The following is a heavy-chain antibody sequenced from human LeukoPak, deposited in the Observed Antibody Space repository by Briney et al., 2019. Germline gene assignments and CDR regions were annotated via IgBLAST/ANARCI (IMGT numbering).Heavy chain of an antibody. CDR3: ARGRYGLYNYYYYGMDV. CDR1: GGSISSYY. CDR2: INHSGST. D-gene: IGHD2-2*02. V-gene: IGHV4-34*01. Sequence: ASETLSLTCTVSGGSISSYYWSWIRQPPGKGLEWIGEINHSGSTNYNPSLKSRVTISVDTSKNQFSLKLSSVTAADTAVYYCARGRYGLYNYYYYGMDVWGQGTTVTVSS. J-gene: IGHJ6*02.